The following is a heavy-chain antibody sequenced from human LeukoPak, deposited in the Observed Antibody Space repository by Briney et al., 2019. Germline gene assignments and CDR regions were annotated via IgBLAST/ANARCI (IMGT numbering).Heavy chain of an antibody. CDR2: IYPGDSDT. D-gene: IGHD6-13*01. CDR3: ARQEGSSWYEYYFDY. Sequence: GESLKISCNSSGYIYTSYWIGWVRQMPGKGLEWMGIIYPGDSDTRYSPSFQGQVTISADKSISTAYLQWSSLKASDTAMYYCARQEGSSWYEYYFDYWGQGTLVTVSS. CDR1: GYIYTSYW. J-gene: IGHJ4*02. V-gene: IGHV5-51*01.